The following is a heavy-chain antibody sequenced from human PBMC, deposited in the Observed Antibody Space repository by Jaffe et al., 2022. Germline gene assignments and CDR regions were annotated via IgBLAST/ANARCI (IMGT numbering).Heavy chain of an antibody. CDR1: GFTFSGYW. J-gene: IGHJ3*02. CDR2: IQEDGSGK. CDR3: AKYCNGGGYGCSGAFDI. D-gene: IGHD2-8*02. V-gene: IGHV3-7*05. Sequence: EVQLVESGGGLVQPGGSLRLSCAASGFTFSGYWMSWVRQAPGKGLEWVANIQEDGSGKYYVDSVKGRFAITRDNAKNSLYLQMNSLRADDTAVYYCAKYCNGGGYGCSGAFDIWGQGTMVTVSS.